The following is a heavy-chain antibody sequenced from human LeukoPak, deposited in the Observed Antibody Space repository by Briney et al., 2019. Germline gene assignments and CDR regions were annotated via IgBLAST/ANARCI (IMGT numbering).Heavy chain of an antibody. CDR1: GGTFSSYA. J-gene: IGHJ4*02. CDR3: ARGLGDVDTAVGYFDY. V-gene: IGHV1-69*01. Sequence: SVKVSCKASGGTFSSYAISWVRHAPGQGLEWMGGIIPIFGTANYAQKFQGRVTITADESTSTAYMELSSLRSEDTAVYYCARGLGDVDTAVGYFDYWGQGTLVTVSS. D-gene: IGHD5-18*01. CDR2: IIPIFGTA.